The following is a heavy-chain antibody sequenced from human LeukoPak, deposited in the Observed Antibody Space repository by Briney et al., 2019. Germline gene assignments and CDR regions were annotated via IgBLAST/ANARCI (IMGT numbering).Heavy chain of an antibody. Sequence: GGSLRLSCAASGFTFSSYSMNWVRQAPGKGLEWVSSISSSSSYIYYADSVKGRFTISRDNAKNSLHLQMNSLRAEDTAVYYCAREAPDFYFDYWGQGTLVTVSS. CDR1: GFTFSSYS. J-gene: IGHJ4*02. CDR3: AREAPDFYFDY. D-gene: IGHD2-21*02. V-gene: IGHV3-21*01. CDR2: ISSSSSYI.